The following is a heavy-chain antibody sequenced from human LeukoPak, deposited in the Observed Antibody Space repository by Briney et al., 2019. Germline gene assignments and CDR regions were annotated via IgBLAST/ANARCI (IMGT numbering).Heavy chain of an antibody. CDR2: ISAYNGNT. J-gene: IGHJ4*02. CDR3: ARNSSGYSNDY. V-gene: IGHV1-18*01. D-gene: IGHD3-22*01. CDR1: GYTFTSYG. Sequence: ASVKVSCKASGYTFTSYGISWVRQAPGQGLEWMGWISAYNGNTNYAQNLRGRVTMTTDTSTSTAYMELRSLRSDDTAVYYCARNSSGYSNDYWGQGTLVTVSS.